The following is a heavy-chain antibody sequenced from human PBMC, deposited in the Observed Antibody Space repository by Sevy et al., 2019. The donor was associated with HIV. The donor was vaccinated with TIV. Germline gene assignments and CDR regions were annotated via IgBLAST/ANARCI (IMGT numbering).Heavy chain of an antibody. D-gene: IGHD5-12*01. Sequence: GGSLRLSCVASGFTFNNAWMSWVRQPPGRGLEWVGHIKTKTEGGTKDYAAPVKARFTISRDDSKNMVYLLMNSLKIEDTAVYYCATDVSGGYGFGDRSDYWGQGTLVTVSS. CDR3: ATDVSGGYGFGDRSDY. V-gene: IGHV3-15*01. CDR2: IKTKTEGGTK. CDR1: GFTFNNAW. J-gene: IGHJ4*02.